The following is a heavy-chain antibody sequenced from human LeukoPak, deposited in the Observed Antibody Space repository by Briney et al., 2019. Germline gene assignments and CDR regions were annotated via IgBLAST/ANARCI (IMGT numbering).Heavy chain of an antibody. J-gene: IGHJ4*02. V-gene: IGHV1-69*10. CDR3: ARAWGGSNPFDY. CDR1: GGTFRSYA. D-gene: IGHD2-15*01. CDR2: IIPVLGIA. Sequence: SVKVSCKASGGTFRSYAFTWVRQAPGQGLEWMGGIIPVLGIANYAQKFQGRVTITADESTSTAYMELSSLISEDTAVYYCARAWGGSNPFDYWGQGTLVPVSS.